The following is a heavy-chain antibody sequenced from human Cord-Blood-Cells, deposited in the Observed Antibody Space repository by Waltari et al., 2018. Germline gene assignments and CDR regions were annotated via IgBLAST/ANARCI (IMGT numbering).Heavy chain of an antibody. J-gene: IGHJ6*02. CDR3: ARIPYLSSGYYYYYYYGMDV. CDR1: GGSISSSSYY. V-gene: IGHV4-39*01. D-gene: IGHD3-22*01. CDR2: IYYSGST. Sequence: QLQLQESGPGLVKASETLSLTCTVSGGSISSSSYYWGWIRKPPGKGMEWIGSIYYSGSTYYNPSLKSRVTISVDTSKNQFSLKLSSVTAADTAVYYCARIPYLSSGYYYYYYYGMDVWAKGPRSPSP.